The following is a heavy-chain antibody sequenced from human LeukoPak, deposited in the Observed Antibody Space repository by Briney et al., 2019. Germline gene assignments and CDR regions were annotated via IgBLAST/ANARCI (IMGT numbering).Heavy chain of an antibody. Sequence: PGGSLRLSCVASGFTSSNYGMHWVRQAPGKGLECVAVISHDGANEYYADSVKGRFAISRDISKNTLYLHMSSLRADDMAVYYCAKGAYYYGSGTYYFDYWGQGTLVTVSS. V-gene: IGHV3-30*18. J-gene: IGHJ4*02. CDR3: AKGAYYYGSGTYYFDY. CDR2: ISHDGANE. CDR1: GFTSSNYG. D-gene: IGHD3-10*01.